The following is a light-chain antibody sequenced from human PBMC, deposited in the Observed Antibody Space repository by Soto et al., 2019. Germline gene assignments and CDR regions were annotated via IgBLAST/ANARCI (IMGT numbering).Light chain of an antibody. CDR1: QSVSSN. CDR2: GAS. V-gene: IGKV3-15*01. J-gene: IGKJ1*01. Sequence: DIVITQSPATPSVSPEERATLSCRASQSVSSNLAWYQQKPGQAPRLLIYGASTRATGIPARFSGSGSGTDFSLTISSLEPEDFAVYYCQQRSNWRWSFGQGTKVDIK. CDR3: QQRSNWRWS.